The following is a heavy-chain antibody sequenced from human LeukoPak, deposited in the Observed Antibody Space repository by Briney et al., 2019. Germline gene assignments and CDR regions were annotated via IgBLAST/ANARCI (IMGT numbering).Heavy chain of an antibody. D-gene: IGHD6-19*01. CDR1: GFTFSSYG. CDR3: ARCPSGYGSGWRREYYFDY. J-gene: IGHJ4*02. Sequence: HSGGSLRLSCAASGFTFSSYGMHWVRQAPGKGLEWVAVIWYDGSNKYYADSVKGRFTISRDNSKNTLYLQMNSLRAEDTAVYYCARCPSGYGSGWRREYYFDYWGQGTLVTVSS. CDR2: IWYDGSNK. V-gene: IGHV3-33*01.